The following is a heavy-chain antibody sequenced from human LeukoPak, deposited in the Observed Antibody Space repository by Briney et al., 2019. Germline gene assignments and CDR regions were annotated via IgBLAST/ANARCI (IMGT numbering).Heavy chain of an antibody. CDR1: GGSLSSYY. D-gene: IGHD1-26*01. V-gene: IGHV4-59*01. CDR3: ARGGSGSYYYFDY. J-gene: IGHJ4*02. CDR2: IYYSGST. Sequence: PSETLSLTCTVSGGSLSSYYWSWIRQPPGKGLEWIGYIYYSGSTNYNPSLKSRVTISVDTSKNQFSLKLSSVTAADTAVYYCARGGSGSYYYFDYWGQGTLVTVSS.